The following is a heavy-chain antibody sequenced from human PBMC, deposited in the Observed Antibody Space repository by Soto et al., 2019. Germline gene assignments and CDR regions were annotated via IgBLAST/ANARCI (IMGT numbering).Heavy chain of an antibody. CDR3: ARYSAVNWYDP. V-gene: IGHV1-3*01. J-gene: IGHJ5*02. Sequence: ASVKVSCKACGYSFTGYYMHWVRQAPGQGLEWMGWINPNNGNTKYSQKFQGRVTITRDTSASTAYMELSSLRSEDTAVYYCARYSAVNWYDPWGQGTLVTVSS. CDR2: INPNNGNT. CDR1: GYSFTGYY. D-gene: IGHD2-21*01.